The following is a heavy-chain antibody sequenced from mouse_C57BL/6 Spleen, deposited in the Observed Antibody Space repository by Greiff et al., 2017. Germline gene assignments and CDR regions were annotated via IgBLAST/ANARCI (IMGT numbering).Heavy chain of an antibody. CDR1: GYTFTSYW. Sequence: QVQLQHPGAELVKPGASVKLSCKASGYTFTSYWMHWVKQRPGQGLEWIGMIHPNSGSTNYNEKFKSKATLTVDKSSSTAYMQLSSLTSEDSAVYYCATITTGKGSTLFAYWGQGTLVTVSA. J-gene: IGHJ3*01. CDR2: IHPNSGST. V-gene: IGHV1-64*01. D-gene: IGHD1-2*01. CDR3: ATITTGKGSTLFAY.